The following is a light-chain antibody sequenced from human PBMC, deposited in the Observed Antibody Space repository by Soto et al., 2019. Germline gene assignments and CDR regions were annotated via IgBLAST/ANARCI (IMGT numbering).Light chain of an antibody. J-gene: IGLJ2*01. CDR1: SSDIGGYDF. Sequence: QSVLTQPASVSGSPGQSITLSCTGTSSDIGGYDFVSWYQRYPGKAPKLIIYDVNNRPSGVSNRFSGSKSGNTASLTISGLQAEVEADYYCTSYASSSTHVVFGGGTKVTVL. CDR3: TSYASSSTHVV. V-gene: IGLV2-14*01. CDR2: DVN.